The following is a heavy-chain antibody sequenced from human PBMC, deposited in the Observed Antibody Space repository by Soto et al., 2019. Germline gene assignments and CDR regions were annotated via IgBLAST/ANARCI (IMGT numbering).Heavy chain of an antibody. D-gene: IGHD2-2*01. CDR1: GFTFSSYW. J-gene: IGHJ6*03. CDR2: IKQDGSEK. V-gene: IGHV3-7*01. Sequence: GGSLRLSCAASGFTFSSYWMSWVRQAPGKGLEWVANIKQDGSEKYYVDSVKGRFTISRDNAKNSLYLQMNSLRAEDTAVYYCARAGYCSSTSCYLGDYYYYYYMDVWGKGTTVTVS. CDR3: ARAGYCSSTSCYLGDYYYYYYMDV.